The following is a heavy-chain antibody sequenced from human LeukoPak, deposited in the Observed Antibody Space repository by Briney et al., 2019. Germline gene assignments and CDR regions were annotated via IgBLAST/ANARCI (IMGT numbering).Heavy chain of an antibody. CDR2: IYPGDSEP. V-gene: IGHV5-51*01. Sequence: GESLKISCRASGYTFSNYWIAWVRQMTGKGLEWMGNIYPGDSEPKYSPSFRGQVTISADRSTNTADLQWRSLKASDTAMYFCARSPALRDCSAGSCYFDYYHMDVWGRGTTVTVS. CDR3: ARSPALRDCSAGSCYFDYYHMDV. D-gene: IGHD2-15*01. CDR1: GYTFSNYW. J-gene: IGHJ6*03.